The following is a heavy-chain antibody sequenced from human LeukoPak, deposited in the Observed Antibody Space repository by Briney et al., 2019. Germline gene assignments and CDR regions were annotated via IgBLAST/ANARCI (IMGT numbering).Heavy chain of an antibody. Sequence: ASVKVSCKXSGGTFSSYAISWVRQAPGQGLEWMGRIIPIFGTANYAQKFQGRVTITTDESTSTAYMELSSLRSEDTAVYYCARPASSGSLDYWGQGTLVTVSS. CDR3: ARPASSGSLDY. J-gene: IGHJ4*02. CDR2: IIPIFGTA. CDR1: GGTFSSYA. V-gene: IGHV1-69*05. D-gene: IGHD3-22*01.